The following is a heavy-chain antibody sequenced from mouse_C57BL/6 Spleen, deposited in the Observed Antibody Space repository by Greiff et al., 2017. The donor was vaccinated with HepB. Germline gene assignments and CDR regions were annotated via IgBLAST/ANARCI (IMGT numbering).Heavy chain of an antibody. D-gene: IGHD1-1*01. CDR2: INPNNGGT. J-gene: IGHJ1*03. CDR1: GYTFTDYN. CDR3: ARYYYGSSYEWYFDV. Sequence: EVQLQQSGPELVKPGASVKIPCKASGYTFTDYNMDWVKQSHGKSLEWIGDINPNNGGTIYNQKFKGKATLTVDKSSSTAYMELRSLTSEDTAVYYCARYYYGSSYEWYFDVWGTGTTVTVSS. V-gene: IGHV1-18*01.